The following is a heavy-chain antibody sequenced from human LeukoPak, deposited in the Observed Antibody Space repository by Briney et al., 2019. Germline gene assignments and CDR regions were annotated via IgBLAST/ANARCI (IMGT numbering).Heavy chain of an antibody. D-gene: IGHD2-2*02. CDR1: GGSISSYY. CDR2: IYYSGST. V-gene: IGHV4-59*12. Sequence: ASETLSLTCTVPGGSISSYYWSWIRQPPGKGLEWIGYIYYSGSTNYNPSLKSRVTISVDTSKNQFSLKLSSVTAADTAVYYCARGKRYCSSTGCYTLNWFDPWGPGTLVTVSS. J-gene: IGHJ5*02. CDR3: ARGKRYCSSTGCYTLNWFDP.